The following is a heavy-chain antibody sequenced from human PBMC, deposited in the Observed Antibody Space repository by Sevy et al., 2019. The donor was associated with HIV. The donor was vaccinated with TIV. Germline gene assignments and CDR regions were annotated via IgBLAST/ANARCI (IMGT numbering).Heavy chain of an antibody. CDR1: GSSVSSND. CDR3: ARMTSTWSIDS. CDR2: KKSGGQT. V-gene: IGHV3-53*01. J-gene: IGHJ4*02. Sequence: GGTLSLTCAASGSSVSSNDLGWVRKAQGKGREWVSTKKSGGQTYYADSVRGRFTIPRDESANNLFLQLNNLRAEDTGVYYCARMTSTWSIDSWGQGTLVTVSS.